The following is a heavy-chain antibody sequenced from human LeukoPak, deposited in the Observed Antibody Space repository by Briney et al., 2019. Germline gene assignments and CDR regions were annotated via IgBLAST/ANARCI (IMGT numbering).Heavy chain of an antibody. V-gene: IGHV4-39*01. CDR3: ARLGLEVPAAMAFDY. J-gene: IGHJ4*02. Sequence: SETLSLTXTVSGGSISSSSYYWGWIRQPPGKGLEWIGSIYYSGSTYHNPSLKSRVTISVDTSKNQFSLKLSSVTAADTAVYYCARLGLEVPAAMAFDYWGQGTLVTVSS. CDR2: IYYSGST. CDR1: GGSISSSSYY. D-gene: IGHD2-2*01.